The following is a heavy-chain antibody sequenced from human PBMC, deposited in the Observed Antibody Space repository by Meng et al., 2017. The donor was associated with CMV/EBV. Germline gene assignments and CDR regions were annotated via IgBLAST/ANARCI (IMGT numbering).Heavy chain of an antibody. CDR3: AKEYGRYCSGGSCYSRH. CDR1: GIIFSSYG. D-gene: IGHD2-15*01. V-gene: IGHV3-33*06. Sequence: SLNISCAASGIIFSSYGMHWVRQAAGKGLEWVAVIWYDGSNKYYADSVKGRFTISRDNSKNTLYLQMNSLRAEDTAVYYCAKEYGRYCSGGSCYSRHWGQGTLVTVSS. J-gene: IGHJ4*02. CDR2: IWYDGSNK.